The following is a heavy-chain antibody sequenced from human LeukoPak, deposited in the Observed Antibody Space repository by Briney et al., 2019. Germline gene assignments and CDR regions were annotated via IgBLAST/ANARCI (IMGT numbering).Heavy chain of an antibody. V-gene: IGHV3-23*01. CDR3: AKYFRDSSGRYLAEYFQH. CDR1: GFTFSSYA. D-gene: IGHD6-19*01. J-gene: IGHJ1*01. CDR2: ISGSGGST. Sequence: GGSLRLSCAASGFTFSSYAMSWVRQAPGKGLEWVSAISGSGGSTYYADSVKGRFTISRDNSKNTLYLQMNSLRAEDTAVYYCAKYFRDSSGRYLAEYFQHWGQGTLVTVSS.